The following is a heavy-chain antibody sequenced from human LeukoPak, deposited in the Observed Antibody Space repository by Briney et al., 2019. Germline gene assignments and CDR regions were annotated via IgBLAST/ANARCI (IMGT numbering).Heavy chain of an antibody. CDR3: ARAEVVGATIFDVENAFDI. CDR1: GGTFSSYA. J-gene: IGHJ3*02. CDR2: IIPILGIA. Sequence: ASVKVSCKASGGTFSSYAISWVRQAPGQGLEWMGRIIPILGIANYAQKFQGRVTITADKSTSTAYMELSSLRSEDTAVYYCARAEVVGATIFDVENAFDIWGQGTMVTVSS. V-gene: IGHV1-69*04. D-gene: IGHD1-26*01.